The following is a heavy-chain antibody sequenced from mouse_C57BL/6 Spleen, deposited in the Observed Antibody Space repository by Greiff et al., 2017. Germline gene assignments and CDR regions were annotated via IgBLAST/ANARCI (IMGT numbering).Heavy chain of an antibody. CDR2: IYPGDGDT. V-gene: IGHV1-82*01. D-gene: IGHD1-1*01. CDR1: GYAFSSSW. Sequence: QVQLQQSGPELVKPGASVKISCKASGYAFSSSWMNWVKQRPGKGLEWIGRIYPGDGDTNSNGKFKGKATLTADKSSSTAYMQLSSLTSEDSAVYFCARLLRGYFDVWGTGTTVTVSS. J-gene: IGHJ1*03. CDR3: ARLLRGYFDV.